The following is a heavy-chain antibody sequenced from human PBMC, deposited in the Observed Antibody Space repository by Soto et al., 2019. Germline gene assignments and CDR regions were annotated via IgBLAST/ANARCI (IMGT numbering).Heavy chain of an antibody. J-gene: IGHJ4*02. V-gene: IGHV2-5*01. CDR2: IYWNEDK. CDR1: AFSLSTNGVG. Sequence: GSGPTLVNPTQTLTLTCTFSAFSLSTNGVGVGWIRQPPGKPLEWLAVIYWNEDKRYSRSLKSRLSITKDTSKNQVVLTMTTMDPVDTATYYCVHTVMVHTITGGHYFDYWGRGTLVTVSS. D-gene: IGHD2-8*01. CDR3: VHTVMVHTITGGHYFDY.